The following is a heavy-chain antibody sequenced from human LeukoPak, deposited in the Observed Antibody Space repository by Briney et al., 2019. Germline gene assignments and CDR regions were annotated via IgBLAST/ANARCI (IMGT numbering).Heavy chain of an antibody. V-gene: IGHV1-18*01. CDR2: ISAYNGNT. J-gene: IGHJ4*02. Sequence: GASVKVSCKASGYTFTSYGISWVRQAPGQGLEWMGWISAYNGNTNYAQKFQGRVTMTRDTSTSTVYMELSSLRSEDTAVYYCARAYYHDSSDYYFPLDYWGQGTLVTVSS. CDR3: ARAYYHDSSDYYFPLDY. D-gene: IGHD3-22*01. CDR1: GYTFTSYG.